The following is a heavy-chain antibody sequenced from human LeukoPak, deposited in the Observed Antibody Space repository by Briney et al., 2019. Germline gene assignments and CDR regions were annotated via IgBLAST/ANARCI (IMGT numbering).Heavy chain of an antibody. D-gene: IGHD2-2*01. CDR2: IIPIFGTA. V-gene: IGHV1-69*06. CDR1: GGTFSSYA. CDR3: ARDSCSSTSCLYYYYYMDV. Sequence: SVKVSCKASGGTFSSYAISWVRQAPGQGLEWMGGIIPIFGTANYAQKFQGRVTITADKSTSTAYMELSSLRSEDTAVYYCARDSCSSTSCLYYYYYMDVWGKGTTVTVSS. J-gene: IGHJ6*03.